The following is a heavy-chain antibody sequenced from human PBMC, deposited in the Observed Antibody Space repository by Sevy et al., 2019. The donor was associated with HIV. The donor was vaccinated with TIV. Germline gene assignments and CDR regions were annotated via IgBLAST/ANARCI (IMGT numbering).Heavy chain of an antibody. V-gene: IGHV3-11*04. CDR1: GFIFSDYY. J-gene: IGHJ4*02. D-gene: IGHD4-17*01. CDR3: ARDLPPSATTVAHFDY. CDR2: ISLSGSTI. Sequence: GGSLRLSCAASGFIFSDYYMSWIRQAPGKGLEWVSYISLSGSTIYYADSVKGRFTISRDNAKNSLYLQMNSLRAEDTAVYYCARDLPPSATTVAHFDYWGRGTLVTVSS.